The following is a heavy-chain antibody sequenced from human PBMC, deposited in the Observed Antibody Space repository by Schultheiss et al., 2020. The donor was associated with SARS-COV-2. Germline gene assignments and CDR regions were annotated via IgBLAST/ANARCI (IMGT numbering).Heavy chain of an antibody. V-gene: IGHV3-30*01. CDR1: GFTFSSYA. D-gene: IGHD4-17*01. CDR2: ISYDGSKK. Sequence: GGSLRLSCAASGFTFSSYAMHWVRQAPGKGLEWVAVISYDGSKKYYADSVKGRFTISRDNSKNTLYVQMNSLRAEDSAVYYCAKDRYGDYSFDYWGQGTLVTVSS. J-gene: IGHJ4*02. CDR3: AKDRYGDYSFDY.